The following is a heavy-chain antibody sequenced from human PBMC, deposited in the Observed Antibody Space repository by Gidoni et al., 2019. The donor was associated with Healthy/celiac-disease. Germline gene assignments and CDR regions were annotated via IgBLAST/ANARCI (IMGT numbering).Heavy chain of an antibody. CDR1: GFTFSSHI. CDR2: ISSSSSYI. V-gene: IGHV3-21*01. Sequence: EVQLVESGGGLVKPGGSLRLSCAACGFTFSSHIMNWVRPAPGKGLEWVASISSSSSYIYYADSVKGRFTISRDNAKNSLYLQMNSLRAEDTAVYYCARDRSSGWYSFYYYYGMDVWGQGTTVTVSS. CDR3: ARDRSSGWYSFYYYYGMDV. D-gene: IGHD6-19*01. J-gene: IGHJ6*02.